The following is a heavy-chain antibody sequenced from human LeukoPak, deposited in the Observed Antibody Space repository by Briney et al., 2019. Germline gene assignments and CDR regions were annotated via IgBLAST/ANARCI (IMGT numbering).Heavy chain of an antibody. D-gene: IGHD4-17*01. V-gene: IGHV4-38-2*02. CDR3: AILPTTVTTLADY. J-gene: IGHJ4*02. CDR1: GYSISSGYY. CDR2: IYHSGST. Sequence: KSSETLSLTCTVSGYSISSGYYWGWIRQPPGKGLEWIGSIYHSGSTYYNPSLKSRVTISVDTSKNQFSLKLSSVTAADTAVYYCAILPTTVTTLADYWGQGTLATVSS.